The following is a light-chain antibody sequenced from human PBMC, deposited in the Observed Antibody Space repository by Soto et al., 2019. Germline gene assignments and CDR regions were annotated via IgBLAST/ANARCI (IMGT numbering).Light chain of an antibody. CDR3: QQLTDWPPQWT. CDR2: DAS. V-gene: IGKV3-11*01. Sequence: IVLTQSPVTLSLPPGERATLSCSASQSISSYLAWYQQKPGQAPRLLIYDASSRATGIPARFSGSGSGTDFTLTISSLEPEDLAVYYCQQLTDWPPQWTFGQGTKVDIK. J-gene: IGKJ1*01. CDR1: QSISSY.